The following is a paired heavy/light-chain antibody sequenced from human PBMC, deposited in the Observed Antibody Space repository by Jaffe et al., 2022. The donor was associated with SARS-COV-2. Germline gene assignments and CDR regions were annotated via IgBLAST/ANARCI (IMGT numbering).Light chain of an antibody. CDR3: MQATQFPPT. CDR2: KIS. V-gene: IGKV2-24*01. J-gene: IGKJ1*01. Sequence: DIVMTQTPLSSPVTLGQPASISCRSSQSLVHSDGNTYLSWLQQRPGQPPRLLIYKISNRFSGVPDRFSGSGAGTDFTLKISRVEAEDVGVYYCMQATQFPPTFGQGTKVEIK. CDR1: QSLVHSDGNTY.
Heavy chain of an antibody. CDR2: IYTSGST. CDR1: GGSISSGSYY. Sequence: QVQLQESGPGLVKPSQTLSLTCTVSGGSISSGSYYWSWIRQPAGKGLEWIGRIYTSGSTNYNPSLKSRVTISVDTSKNQFSLKLSSVTAADTAVYYCARAGGGYGSGSYYTRELDYWGQGTLVTVSS. V-gene: IGHV4-61*02. J-gene: IGHJ4*02. CDR3: ARAGGGYGSGSYYTRELDY. D-gene: IGHD3-10*01.